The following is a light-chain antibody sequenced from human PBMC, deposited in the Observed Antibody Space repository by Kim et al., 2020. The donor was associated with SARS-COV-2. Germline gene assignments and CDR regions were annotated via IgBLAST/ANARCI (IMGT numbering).Light chain of an antibody. Sequence: QSALTQPPSASGSPGQSVTISCTGSSGDVGRYNSVSWYQQHPGKAPKLIIYEVNKRPSGVPDRFSGSKSDNTASLTVSGLQADDEADYYCNSYGGSNNLVFGTGTKVTVL. CDR3: NSYGGSNNLV. CDR2: EVN. J-gene: IGLJ1*01. CDR1: SGDVGRYNS. V-gene: IGLV2-8*01.